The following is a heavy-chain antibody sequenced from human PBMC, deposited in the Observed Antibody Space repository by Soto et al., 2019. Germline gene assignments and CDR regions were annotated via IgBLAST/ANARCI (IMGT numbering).Heavy chain of an antibody. J-gene: IGHJ6*02. CDR2: IKQDGSER. CDR3: ARGRLLDV. CDR1: GFTFSTFW. D-gene: IGHD4-17*01. V-gene: IGHV3-7*01. Sequence: GGSLRLSCAASGFTFSTFWMTWVRQAPGKGLEWVANIKQDGSERYYVDSVKGRFTISRDNTKNSVYLQMNSLRAEDTAVYYCARGRLLDVWGQGTTVTVSS.